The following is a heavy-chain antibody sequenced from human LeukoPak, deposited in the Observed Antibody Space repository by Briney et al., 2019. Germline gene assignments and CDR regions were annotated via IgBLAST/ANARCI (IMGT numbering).Heavy chain of an antibody. V-gene: IGHV3-23*01. Sequence: GGSLRLSCTASGFIFNNYGLVWVRQAPGKGLEWDSAISNDGGGTPYADFVKGRFTISRDNSKNTLFLQMNSLRAEDTALYYCAKGSSGYFFDLWGQGTLVTVSS. J-gene: IGHJ4*02. CDR2: ISNDGGGT. CDR3: AKGSSGYFFDL. CDR1: GFIFNNYG. D-gene: IGHD3-22*01.